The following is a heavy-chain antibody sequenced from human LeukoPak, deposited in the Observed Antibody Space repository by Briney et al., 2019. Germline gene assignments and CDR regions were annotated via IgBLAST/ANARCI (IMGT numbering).Heavy chain of an antibody. CDR3: ARIAAPGNRRLNF. D-gene: IGHD6-13*01. J-gene: IGHJ4*02. CDR1: GGTFSSYA. Sequence: ASVKVSCKASGGTFSSYAISWVRQAPGQGLEWMGRIIPILGIANYAQKFQGRVTITADKSTSTAYMELTSLTSEDTAVYFCARIAAPGNRRLNFWGQGTLVTVSS. V-gene: IGHV1-69*04. CDR2: IIPILGIA.